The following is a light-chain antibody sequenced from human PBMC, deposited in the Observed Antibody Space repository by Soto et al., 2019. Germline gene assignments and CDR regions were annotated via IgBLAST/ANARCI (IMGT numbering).Light chain of an antibody. CDR2: EGS. J-gene: IGLJ2*01. CDR3: CSFAGRNVV. Sequence: QSALTQPASVSGSPGQSITISCTGTSSDVGSYNLVSWYQQHPGKAPKLMIYEGSKRPSGVSNRFSGSKSGNTASLTISGLRAEDGADYYCCSFAGRNVVFGGGTKLTVL. V-gene: IGLV2-23*01. CDR1: SSDVGSYNL.